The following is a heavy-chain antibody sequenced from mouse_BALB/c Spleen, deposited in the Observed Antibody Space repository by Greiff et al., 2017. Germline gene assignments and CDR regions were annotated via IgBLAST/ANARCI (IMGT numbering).Heavy chain of an antibody. V-gene: IGHV2-9*02. D-gene: IGHD1-1*01. J-gene: IGHJ4*01. CDR3: DGEDYYGNSYAMDY. CDR2: IWAGGST. CDR1: GFSLNSYG. Sequence: VQLQESGPGLVAPSQSLSITCTGSGFSLNSYGVHWVRQPPGQGLEWLGVIWAGGSTNYNSALMARLSISTDNSKSQVFLKMNRLQTDDRAIYYGDGEDYYGNSYAMDYWGQGTAVNVSS.